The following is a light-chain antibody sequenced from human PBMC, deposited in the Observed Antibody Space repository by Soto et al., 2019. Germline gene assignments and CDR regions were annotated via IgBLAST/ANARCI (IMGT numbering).Light chain of an antibody. CDR3: QQYGSSPAT. CDR1: ESVRSSY. Sequence: IVLTQSPGTLSLYPGERATLSCRASESVRSSYLAWYQQKPGQAPRLLIYGASTRATGIPDRFTGSGSGTDFTLSVSRLEPEDFAVYFCQQYGSSPATFGQGTKVDI. CDR2: GAS. V-gene: IGKV3-20*01. J-gene: IGKJ1*01.